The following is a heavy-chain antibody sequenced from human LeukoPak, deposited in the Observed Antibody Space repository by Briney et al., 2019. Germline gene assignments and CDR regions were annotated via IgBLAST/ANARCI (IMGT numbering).Heavy chain of an antibody. Sequence: GGSLRLSCAASGFTFSSYDMHWVRQAPGKGLEWVSGSAVAGDTDYPDSVRGRFTISRENAKNSLYLQMNSLRAGDTAVYYCATMRAAVGLENWGQGTLVTVSP. D-gene: IGHD6-19*01. CDR3: ATMRAAVGLEN. J-gene: IGHJ4*02. V-gene: IGHV3-13*04. CDR1: GFTFSSYD. CDR2: SAVAGDT.